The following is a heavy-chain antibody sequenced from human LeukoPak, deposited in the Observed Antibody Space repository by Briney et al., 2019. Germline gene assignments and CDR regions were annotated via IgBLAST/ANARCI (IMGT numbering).Heavy chain of an antibody. J-gene: IGHJ4*02. CDR2: ISYDGSNK. CDR1: GFTFSSYA. CDR3: ASGYCSCGSCYSLDY. V-gene: IGHV3-30*04. D-gene: IGHD2-15*01. Sequence: GRSLRLSCAASGFTFSSYAIHWVRQAPGKGLEWVAVISYDGSNKYYADSVKGRFTISRDNSKNTLYLQMNSLRAEDTAVYYCASGYCSCGSCYSLDYWGQGTLVTVSS.